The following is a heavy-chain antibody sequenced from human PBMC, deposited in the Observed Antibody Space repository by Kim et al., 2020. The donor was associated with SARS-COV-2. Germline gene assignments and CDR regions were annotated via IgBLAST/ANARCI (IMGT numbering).Heavy chain of an antibody. Sequence: DAVKGRFTIYRDNSKNTLYLQMNSLRAEDTAVYYCARDIGLNNEIVVGGYWGQGTLVTVSS. D-gene: IGHD2-2*01. V-gene: IGHV3-30*07. J-gene: IGHJ4*02. CDR3: ARDIGLNNEIVVGGY.